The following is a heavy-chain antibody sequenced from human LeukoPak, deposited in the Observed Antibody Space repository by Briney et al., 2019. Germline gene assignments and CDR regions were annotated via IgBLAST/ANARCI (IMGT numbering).Heavy chain of an antibody. CDR2: INPNSGGT. CDR1: GYTFTGYY. D-gene: IGHD3-22*01. V-gene: IGHV1-2*02. J-gene: IGHJ4*02. Sequence: ASVKVSCKASGYTFTGYYMHWVRQAPGQGLEWMGWINPNSGGTNYAQKFQGRVTMTRDTSISTAYMELGRLRSDDTAVYYCARATYYYDSSGYYTGFDYWGQGTLVTVSS. CDR3: ARATYYYDSSGYYTGFDY.